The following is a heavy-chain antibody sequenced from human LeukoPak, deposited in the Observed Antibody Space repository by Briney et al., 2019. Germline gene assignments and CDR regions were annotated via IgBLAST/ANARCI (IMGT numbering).Heavy chain of an antibody. V-gene: IGHV5-51*01. CDR3: ARHDDYGDYYFDY. J-gene: IGHJ4*02. Sequence: GESLKISCKASSYSFTDYWIGWVRQMPGQGLEWMGIVYPAGSQTIYSPSFQGQVTISADKSISTAYLQWSSLKASDTAMYYCARHDDYGDYYFDYWGQGTLVTVSS. CDR2: VYPAGSQT. D-gene: IGHD4-17*01. CDR1: SYSFTDYW.